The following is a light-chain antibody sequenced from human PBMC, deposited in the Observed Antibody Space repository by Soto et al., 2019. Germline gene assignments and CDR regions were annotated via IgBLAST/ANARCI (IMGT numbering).Light chain of an antibody. CDR1: SSNIGAGFD. CDR3: QSYDSVSGSV. CDR2: VNT. V-gene: IGLV1-40*01. Sequence: QSVLTQPPSVSGAAGQRVTISCTGSSSNIGAGFDVHWYQQLPGAAPTLLIYVNTNRPSGVPDRFFGSRSGTSASLAITGLQAEDEADYYCQSYDSVSGSVFGGGTKLTVL. J-gene: IGLJ2*01.